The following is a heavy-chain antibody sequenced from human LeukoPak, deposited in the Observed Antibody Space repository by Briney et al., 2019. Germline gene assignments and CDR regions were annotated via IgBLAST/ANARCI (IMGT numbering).Heavy chain of an antibody. CDR1: GYTLTELS. CDR2: FDPEDGET. V-gene: IGHV1-24*01. D-gene: IGHD3-3*01. CDR3: ATPRNTYDFWSGYTY. J-gene: IGHJ4*02. Sequence: ASVKVSCKVSGYTLTELSMHWVRQAPGKGLEWMGGFDPEDGETIYAQKFEGRVTMTEDTSTDTAYMELSSLRSEDTAVYYCATPRNTYDFWSGYTYWGQGTLVTVSS.